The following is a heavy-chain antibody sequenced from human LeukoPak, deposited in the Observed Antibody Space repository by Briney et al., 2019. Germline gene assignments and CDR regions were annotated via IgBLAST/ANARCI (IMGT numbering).Heavy chain of an antibody. D-gene: IGHD3-22*01. Sequence: GGSLRFSCATSGFSFSDAWMNWVRQAPGKGLEWVGRIRRNSDGGTIDYAAPVKGRFALSRDDSKNTLYLHMSSLQTEDTAVYYCATDFYDTTWGQGTLVTVSS. CDR3: ATDFYDTT. J-gene: IGHJ5*02. V-gene: IGHV3-15*07. CDR2: IRRNSDGGTI. CDR1: GFSFSDAW.